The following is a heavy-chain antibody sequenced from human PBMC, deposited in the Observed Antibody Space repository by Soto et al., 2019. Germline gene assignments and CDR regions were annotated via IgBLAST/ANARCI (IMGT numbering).Heavy chain of an antibody. D-gene: IGHD2-2*02. J-gene: IGHJ4*02. CDR2: FDPEDGET. CDR3: ATRSCSSTSCYSRRFDY. CDR1: GYTVTELS. Sequence: GASVKVSSEVSGYTVTELSMHGVRKAPGKGLEWMGGFDPEDGETIYAQKFQGRVTMTEDTSTDTAYMELSSLRSEDTAVYYCATRSCSSTSCYSRRFDYWGQGTLVTVSS. V-gene: IGHV1-24*01.